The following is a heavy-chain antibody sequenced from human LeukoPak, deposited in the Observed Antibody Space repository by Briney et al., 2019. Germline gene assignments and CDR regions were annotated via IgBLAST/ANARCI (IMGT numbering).Heavy chain of an antibody. CDR1: GGSISSGGYS. J-gene: IGHJ5*02. Sequence: NPSQTLSLTCAVSGGSISSGGYSWSWLRQPPGKGLEWIGYIYHSGSTYYNPSLKSRVTISVDRSKNQFSLKLSSVTAADTAVYYCATSETPLMVRGVITQLGFDPWGQGTLVTVSS. V-gene: IGHV4-30-2*01. CDR3: ATSETPLMVRGVITQLGFDP. D-gene: IGHD3-10*01. CDR2: IYHSGST.